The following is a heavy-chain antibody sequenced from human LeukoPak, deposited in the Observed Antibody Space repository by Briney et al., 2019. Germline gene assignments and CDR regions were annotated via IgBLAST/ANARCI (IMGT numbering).Heavy chain of an antibody. CDR1: GFIFSSYA. J-gene: IGHJ4*02. CDR2: MSGVGGNT. D-gene: IGHD5-24*01. Sequence: GGSLRLSXAGSGFIFSSYAMSWVCQAPGKGLEWVSAMSGVGGNTFYTDSVRGRFTISRDNSKNTLYLQMNSLRAEDTAIYYCAKTSRWERDYFDYWGQGTLVTVSS. CDR3: AKTSRWERDYFDY. V-gene: IGHV3-23*01.